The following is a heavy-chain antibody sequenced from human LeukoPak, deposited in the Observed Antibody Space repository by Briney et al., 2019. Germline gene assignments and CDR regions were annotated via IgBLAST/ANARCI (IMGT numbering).Heavy chain of an antibody. D-gene: IGHD3-22*01. CDR2: IYHSGST. CDR3: ARGGPPYSSLNWFDS. CDR1: GGSINSYY. J-gene: IGHJ5*01. Sequence: SETLSLTCNVSGGSINSYYWSWIRQTPGKGLEWIAYIYHSGSTNYNPSLKSRVTISLDTSKNQFSLKLTSVTAADTAVYYCARGGPPYSSLNWFDSWGQGTLVTVSS. V-gene: IGHV4-59*01.